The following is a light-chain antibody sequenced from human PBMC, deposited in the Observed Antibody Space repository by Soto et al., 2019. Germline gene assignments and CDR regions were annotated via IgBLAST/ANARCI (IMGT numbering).Light chain of an antibody. CDR1: QDINSR. Sequence: DIQMTQSPSSVSASVGDTVTITCRASQDINSRLAWFQQQPGRPPKYVIQAATMLQSGFPSRFAGSGSGREFALTISSLQPEDFATYYCLQHNTYPWTFGQGTKVDIK. J-gene: IGKJ1*01. V-gene: IGKV1-17*03. CDR2: AAT. CDR3: LQHNTYPWT.